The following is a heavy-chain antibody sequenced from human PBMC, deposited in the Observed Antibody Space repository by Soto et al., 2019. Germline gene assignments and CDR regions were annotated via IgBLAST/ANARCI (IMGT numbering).Heavy chain of an antibody. Sequence: GGSLRLSCAASGFTFSSYPMTWVRQAPGKGLEWVSGISGSGGNTYYADSVKGRFTISRDNSKNTLYLQMNSLRAEDTAVYYCAKERSSKIDIWGQGTMVTVSS. CDR1: GFTFSSYP. D-gene: IGHD4-4*01. V-gene: IGHV3-23*01. J-gene: IGHJ3*02. CDR2: ISGSGGNT. CDR3: AKERSSKIDI.